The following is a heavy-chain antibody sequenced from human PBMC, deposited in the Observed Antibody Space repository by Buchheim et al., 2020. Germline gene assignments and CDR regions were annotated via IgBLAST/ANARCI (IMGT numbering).Heavy chain of an antibody. CDR1: GFTFSTYG. J-gene: IGHJ4*02. V-gene: IGHV3-23*01. Sequence: EVLLLESGGDLVQPGGSLRLSCAVSGFTFSTYGMSWVRQAPGKGLEWLSGITASGSSTYYPDSVKGRFTLSRDNSMNTLYLQMRSLRVEDTAVYYCAAFSSSGLWGQGTL. CDR2: ITASGSST. CDR3: AAFSSSGL. D-gene: IGHD3-10*01.